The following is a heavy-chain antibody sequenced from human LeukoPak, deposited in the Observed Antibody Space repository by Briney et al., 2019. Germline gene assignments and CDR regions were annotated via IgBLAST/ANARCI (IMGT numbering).Heavy chain of an antibody. CDR2: IYYSGST. CDR1: GGSISSGGYY. V-gene: IGHV4-31*03. Sequence: PSETLSLTCTVSGGSISSGGYYWSWIRQHPGKGLEWIGYIYYSGSTYYNPSLKSRVTISVDTSKNQFSLKLRSVTAADTAVYYCARYVLLRYFDLAGIPWGQGTLVTVSS. CDR3: ARYVLLRYFDLAGIP. D-gene: IGHD3-9*01. J-gene: IGHJ5*02.